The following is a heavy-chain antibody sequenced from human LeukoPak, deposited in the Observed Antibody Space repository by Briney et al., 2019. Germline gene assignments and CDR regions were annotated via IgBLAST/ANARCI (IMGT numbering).Heavy chain of an antibody. V-gene: IGHV3-53*01. Sequence: PGGSLRLSCAASGFTVSSNCMTWVRQAPGMGLEWVSVLCSDGNTFYADSVKGRFTTSTDNSKNTLYLQMNSLRAEDTAVYYCARKVGYGYALDYWGQGTLVTVSS. J-gene: IGHJ4*02. CDR3: ARKVGYGYALDY. CDR1: GFTVSSNC. CDR2: LCSDGNT. D-gene: IGHD5-18*01.